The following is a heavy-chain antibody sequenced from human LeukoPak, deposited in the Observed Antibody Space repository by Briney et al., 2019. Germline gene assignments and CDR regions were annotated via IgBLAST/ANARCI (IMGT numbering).Heavy chain of an antibody. CDR1: GFTFSSYA. J-gene: IGHJ4*02. V-gene: IGHV3-30-3*01. Sequence: GGSLRLSCAASGFTFSSYAMHWVRQAPGKGLEWVAVISYDGSNKYYADSVKGRFTISRDNSKNTLYLQMNSLRAEDTAVYYCARAYFDYWGQGTLVTVSS. CDR3: ARAYFDY. CDR2: ISYDGSNK.